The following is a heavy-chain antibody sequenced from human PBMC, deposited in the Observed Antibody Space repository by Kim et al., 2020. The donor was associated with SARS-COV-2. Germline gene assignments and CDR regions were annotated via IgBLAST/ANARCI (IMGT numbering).Heavy chain of an antibody. CDR3: ASSESSGSYPFDY. CDR1: GFTVSSNY. V-gene: IGHV3-53*01. D-gene: IGHD1-26*01. CDR2: IYSGGST. Sequence: GGSLRLSCAASGFTVSSNYMSWVRQAPGKGLEWVSVIYSGGSTYYADSVKGRFTISRDNSKNTLYLQMNSLRAEDTAVYYCASSESSGSYPFDYWGQGTLVTVSS. J-gene: IGHJ4*02.